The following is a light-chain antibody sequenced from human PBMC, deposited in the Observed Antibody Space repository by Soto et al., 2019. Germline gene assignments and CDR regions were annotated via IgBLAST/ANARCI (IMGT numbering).Light chain of an antibody. J-gene: IGLJ1*01. Sequence: QSVLTQPPSASGSPGRPVTSSCTETTGAVGAYNYVPWYQQHPGKAPKLVIYEVNMRPSGIPDRFSGSKSDNTASLTVSRLQAEDEADYYCFSYAGNNYYVFGAGTKVTVL. CDR2: EVN. CDR1: TGAVGAYNY. CDR3: FSYAGNNYYV. V-gene: IGLV2-8*01.